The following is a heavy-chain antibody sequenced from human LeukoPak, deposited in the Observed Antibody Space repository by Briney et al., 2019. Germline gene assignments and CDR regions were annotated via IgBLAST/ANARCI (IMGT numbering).Heavy chain of an antibody. V-gene: IGHV3-48*01. D-gene: IGHD1-26*01. CDR1: RFTFSNYG. CDR3: AREVGTPQAFDI. J-gene: IGHJ3*02. Sequence: GGSLRLSCAASRFTFSNYGVNWVRQAPGKGLEWVSYINSRSSTIYYADSVRGRFTIPRDNAKNSLYLQMNSLKAEDTAIYYCAREVGTPQAFDIWGQGTMVTVSS. CDR2: INSRSSTI.